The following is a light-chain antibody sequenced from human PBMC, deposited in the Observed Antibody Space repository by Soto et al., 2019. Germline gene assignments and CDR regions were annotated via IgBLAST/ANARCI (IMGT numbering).Light chain of an antibody. Sequence: EIVLTQSPGTLSLSPGERATLSCRASQSVSSSYLAWYQQKPGQAPRLLIYGASSRATGIPDRFSGSGSGTDFTLTISRPEPEGFAVYYCQQYGSSPPFGGGTKVEIK. V-gene: IGKV3-20*01. CDR1: QSVSSSY. CDR3: QQYGSSPP. CDR2: GAS. J-gene: IGKJ4*01.